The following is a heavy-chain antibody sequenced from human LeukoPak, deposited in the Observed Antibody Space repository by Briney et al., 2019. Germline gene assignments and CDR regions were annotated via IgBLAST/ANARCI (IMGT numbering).Heavy chain of an antibody. CDR1: GGSISSDNYQ. CDR2: INYSGST. Sequence: SQTLSLTCTVSGGSISSDNYQWSWIRQPPGEGLEWIGYINYSGSTYYSPSLKSRVTISVDTSKNQFFLKLSSVTAADTAVYYCARYGSGSTWFDPWGQGTLVTVSS. J-gene: IGHJ5*02. V-gene: IGHV4-30-4*01. D-gene: IGHD3-10*01. CDR3: ARYGSGSTWFDP.